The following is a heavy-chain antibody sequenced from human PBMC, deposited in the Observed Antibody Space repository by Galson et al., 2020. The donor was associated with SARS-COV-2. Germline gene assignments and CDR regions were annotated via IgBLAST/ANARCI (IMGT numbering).Heavy chain of an antibody. J-gene: IGHJ4*02. CDR3: ARGYSILTGYYYFDL. V-gene: IGHV4-4*07. Sequence: ETSETLSLTCTVSGDSIVGYYWSWVRQPAGRGLEWIGRIYSGGSTNHNPSLKSRLTMSIDTSKNQFSLKLNSVTAADTAVYYCARGYSILTGYYYFDLWGQGTLVTVSS. D-gene: IGHD3-9*01. CDR2: IYSGGST. CDR1: GDSIVGYY.